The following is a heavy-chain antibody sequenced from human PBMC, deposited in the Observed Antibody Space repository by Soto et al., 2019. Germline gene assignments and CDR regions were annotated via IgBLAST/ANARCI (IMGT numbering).Heavy chain of an antibody. CDR3: ARDWYSSGSVPGFDY. CDR2: TYYRSKWYN. V-gene: IGHV6-1*01. Sequence: PSQTLSLTCAISGDSVSSNSAALDWIRQSPSRGLEWLGRTYYRSKWYNDYAVSVKSRITINPDTSKNQFSLQLNSVTPEDTAVYYCARDWYSSGSVPGFDYWGQGTLVTVSS. J-gene: IGHJ4*02. CDR1: GDSVSSNSAA. D-gene: IGHD6-19*01.